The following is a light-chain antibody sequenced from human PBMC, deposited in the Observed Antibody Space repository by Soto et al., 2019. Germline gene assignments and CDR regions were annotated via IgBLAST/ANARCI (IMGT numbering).Light chain of an antibody. CDR1: QSITSY. Sequence: DIQMTQSPSSLSASVGDRVTITCRASQSITSYLNWYQQKPGKAPKLLIYAASSFQSGVPSRFSGRGSGTDFTLTIRTLQPEDFAAYYCQQSYSTPRTFGQGTRVEIK. J-gene: IGKJ1*01. CDR2: AAS. CDR3: QQSYSTPRT. V-gene: IGKV1-39*01.